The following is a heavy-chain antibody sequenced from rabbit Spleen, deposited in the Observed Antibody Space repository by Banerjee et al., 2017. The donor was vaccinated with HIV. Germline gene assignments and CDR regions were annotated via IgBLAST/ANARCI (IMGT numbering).Heavy chain of an antibody. Sequence: QSLEESGGGLVQPGGSLKLSCKASGFTLSSYYMNWVRQAPGKGLEWIACIDVAKSGDTYYTNWAKGRFTISKTSSTTVALQVPSLTAADTATYFCTRDAAGREDFNLWGQGTLVTVS. CDR3: TRDAAGREDFNL. D-gene: IGHD4-2*01. J-gene: IGHJ4*01. V-gene: IGHV1S40*01. CDR2: IDVAKSGDT. CDR1: GFTLSSYY.